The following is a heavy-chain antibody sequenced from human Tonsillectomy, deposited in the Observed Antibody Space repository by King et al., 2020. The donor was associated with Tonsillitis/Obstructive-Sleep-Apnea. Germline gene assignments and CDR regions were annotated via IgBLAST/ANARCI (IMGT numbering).Heavy chain of an antibody. J-gene: IGHJ4*02. V-gene: IGHV3-30*18. CDR2: ISYDGSNK. D-gene: IGHD3-22*01. CDR3: AKGYYYDSSGLDY. CDR1: GFTFSSYG. Sequence: VQLVESGGGVVQPGRSLRLSCEASGFTFSSYGMHWVRQAPGKGLEWVAVISYDGSNKYYADSVKGRFTISRDNSKNTLYLQMNSLRAEDTAVYYCAKGYYYDSSGLDYWGQGTLVTVSS.